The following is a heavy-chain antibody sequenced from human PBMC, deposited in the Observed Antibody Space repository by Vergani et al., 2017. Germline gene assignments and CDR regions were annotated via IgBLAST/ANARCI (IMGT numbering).Heavy chain of an antibody. Sequence: QVQLQQWGGGLLKPSETLSLTCVVNGGPFTSYYWTWIRQSPGQGLEWVGDIDHTGRPDYNPSLKSRLTMSVDKSRNQFSLRLNSVTATDTAMYFFARVNTETNGPRYYYCDMDVWGQGTVVTVSS. V-gene: IGHV4-34*01. CDR1: GGPFTSYY. D-gene: IGHD4-11*01. J-gene: IGHJ6*02. CDR3: ARVNTETNGPRYYYCDMDV. CDR2: IDHTGRP.